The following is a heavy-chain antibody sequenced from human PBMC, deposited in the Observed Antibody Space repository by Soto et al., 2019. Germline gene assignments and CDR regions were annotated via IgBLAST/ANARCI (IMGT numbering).Heavy chain of an antibody. CDR2: ISYDGSNK. Sequence: GGSLRLSCAASGFTFSSYGMHWVRQAPGKGLEWVAVISYDGSNKYYADSVKGRFTISRDNSKNTLYLQMNSLRAEDTAVYYCANHHSGYDSLYWGQGTLVTVSS. D-gene: IGHD5-12*01. J-gene: IGHJ4*02. CDR1: GFTFSSYG. V-gene: IGHV3-30*18. CDR3: ANHHSGYDSLY.